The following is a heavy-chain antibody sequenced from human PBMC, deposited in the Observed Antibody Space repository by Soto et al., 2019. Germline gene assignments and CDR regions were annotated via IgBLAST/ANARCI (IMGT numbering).Heavy chain of an antibody. J-gene: IGHJ4*02. Sequence: SETLSLTCAVSGYSISSSNWWGWIRQPPGKGLEWIGYIYYSGTTYYNPSLKSRVTMSVDTSKNQFSLKLTSVTAVDTAVYYCARRELQGPLDYWGQGTLVIVSS. D-gene: IGHD1-26*01. CDR3: ARRELQGPLDY. CDR1: GYSISSSNW. CDR2: IYYSGTT. V-gene: IGHV4-28*01.